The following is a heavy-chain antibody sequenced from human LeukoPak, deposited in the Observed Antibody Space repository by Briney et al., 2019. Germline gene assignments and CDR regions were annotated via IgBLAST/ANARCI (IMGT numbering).Heavy chain of an antibody. Sequence: SEILSLTCGVSSGSLSGYYWRWIRQPPGGGLEWLGEITHSGSPNYNPSLKSRVTISGDTSKKQFSLNLKSVTAADTGVYYCARGVDLWGRGTPATVPS. CDR2: ITHSGSP. CDR1: SGSLSGYY. V-gene: IGHV4-34*01. CDR3: ARGVDL. J-gene: IGHJ2*01.